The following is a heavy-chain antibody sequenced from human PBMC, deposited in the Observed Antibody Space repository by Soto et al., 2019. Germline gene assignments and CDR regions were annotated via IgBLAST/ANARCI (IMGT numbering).Heavy chain of an antibody. D-gene: IGHD3-22*01. Sequence: PGGSLRFSCAASGFTFSNYWMSWVRQAPGKGLEWVASIKQDGSEKYYVDSVKGRFTISRDNTKNSLYLQMNSLRAEDTAMYYCARGTSFDFDDNAYYAHWGQGTLVTVSS. J-gene: IGHJ4*02. V-gene: IGHV3-7*03. CDR3: ARGTSFDFDDNAYYAH. CDR1: GFTFSNYW. CDR2: IKQDGSEK.